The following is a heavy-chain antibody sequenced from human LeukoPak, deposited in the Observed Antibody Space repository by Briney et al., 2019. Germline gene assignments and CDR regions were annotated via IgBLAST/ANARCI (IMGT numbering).Heavy chain of an antibody. CDR2: IHFDGSTK. Sequence: PGGSLRLSCAASGFTFSSYGMHWVRQAAGKGLEWVAFIHFDGSTKYSGDSVKGRFTISRDNSKNTLYLQMNSLRPEDTAVYYCAKDQCTRTSCDGYPGYWGQGSLVTVSS. D-gene: IGHD2-2*01. CDR1: GFTFSSYG. CDR3: AKDQCTRTSCDGYPGY. V-gene: IGHV3-30*02. J-gene: IGHJ4*02.